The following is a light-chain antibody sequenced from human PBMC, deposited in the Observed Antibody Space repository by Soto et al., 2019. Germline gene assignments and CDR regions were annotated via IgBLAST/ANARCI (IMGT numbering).Light chain of an antibody. CDR3: NSYTSTSTLV. Sequence: QAVVTQPASVSGSPGQSITISCTGSSSDIGGHNYVSWYQQYPGKAPKLIIYEVTNRPSGVSDRFSGSKSGNTASLTISGLQAEDEADYYCNSYTSTSTLVFGGGTKVTVL. J-gene: IGLJ2*01. CDR1: SSDIGGHNY. V-gene: IGLV2-14*01. CDR2: EVT.